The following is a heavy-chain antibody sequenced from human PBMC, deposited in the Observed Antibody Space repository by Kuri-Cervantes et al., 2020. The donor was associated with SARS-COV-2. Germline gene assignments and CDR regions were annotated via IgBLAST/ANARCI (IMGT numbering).Heavy chain of an antibody. D-gene: IGHD2-2*01. CDR3: ARDLGYCSSTSCYSLSYYYYGMDV. CDR2: MNPNSGNT. Sequence: ASVKVSCKASGYTFTGYYMHWVRQAPGQGLEWMGWMNPNSGNTGYAQKFQGRVTITADESTSTAYMELSSLRSEDTAVYYCARDLGYCSSTSCYSLSYYYYGMDVWGQGTTVTVSS. V-gene: IGHV1-8*03. CDR1: GYTFTGYY. J-gene: IGHJ6*02.